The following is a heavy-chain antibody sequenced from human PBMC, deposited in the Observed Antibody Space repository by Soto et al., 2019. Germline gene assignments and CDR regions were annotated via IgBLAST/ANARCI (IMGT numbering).Heavy chain of an antibody. D-gene: IGHD2-2*01. CDR3: ARCISTSCYAGWVDP. J-gene: IGHJ5*02. V-gene: IGHV2-5*02. CDR1: GFSLSTSGVG. CDR2: IYWDDDK. Sequence: QITLKESGPTLVKPTQTLTLTCTFSGFSLSTSGVGVGWIRQPPGKALEWLALIYWDDDKRYSPSLKSRLTIPKDTSKNQVVLTMTNMDPVDTATYYCARCISTSCYAGWVDPWGQGTLVTVSS.